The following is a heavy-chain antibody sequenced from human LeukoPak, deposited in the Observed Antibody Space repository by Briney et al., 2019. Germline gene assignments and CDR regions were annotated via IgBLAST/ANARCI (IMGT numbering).Heavy chain of an antibody. CDR2: IYYSGRT. J-gene: IGHJ1*01. Sequence: SETLSLTCTVSGGSISSSSYYWGWIRQPPGKGLEWIVSIYYSGRTYYNPSLKSRVTIAVDTSNNQCSLKLSSVTAADTAVYYCARHELYGSRVSYFQHWGQGTLVT. CDR3: ARHELYGSRVSYFQH. CDR1: GGSISSSSYY. V-gene: IGHV4-39*01. D-gene: IGHD3-10*01.